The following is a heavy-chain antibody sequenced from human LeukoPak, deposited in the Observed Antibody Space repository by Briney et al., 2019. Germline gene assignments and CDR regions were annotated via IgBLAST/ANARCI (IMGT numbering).Heavy chain of an antibody. CDR1: GYTFTSYY. D-gene: IGHD5-12*01. CDR2: INPSGGST. J-gene: IGHJ4*02. Sequence: ASVKVSCKASGYTFTSYYMHWVGQAPGQGLEWMGIINPSGGSTSYAQKFQGRVTMTRDTSTSTVYMELSSLRSEDTAVYYCAREDIVATTFDYWGQGTLVTVSS. CDR3: AREDIVATTFDY. V-gene: IGHV1-46*01.